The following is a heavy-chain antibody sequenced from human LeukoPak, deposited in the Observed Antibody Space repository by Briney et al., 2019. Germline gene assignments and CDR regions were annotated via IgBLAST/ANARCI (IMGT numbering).Heavy chain of an antibody. CDR2: ISYDGSNL. V-gene: IGHV3-30*04. CDR3: ARESYGEIYFDF. D-gene: IGHD4-17*01. J-gene: IGHJ4*02. CDR1: GFTFSSYA. Sequence: GGSLRLSCAASGFTFSSYAMNWVRQVPGKGLDWVAVISYDGSNLYYADSVKGRFTISRDNSKNTLYLQMNSLRAEDTAVYYSARESYGEIYFDFWGQGTLVTVSS.